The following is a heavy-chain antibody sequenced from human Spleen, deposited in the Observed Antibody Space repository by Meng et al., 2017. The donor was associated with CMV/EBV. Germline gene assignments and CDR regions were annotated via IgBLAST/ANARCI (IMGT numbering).Heavy chain of an antibody. J-gene: IGHJ5*02. V-gene: IGHV4-30-4*08. CDR3: AREGNQPITTSNWFDP. CDR2: ISYSGST. CDR1: DSVSSGTFY. D-gene: IGHD1-14*01. Sequence: DSVSSGTFYWTWIRKPPGKGLEWIGYISYSGSTYFNPSLRSRVTMSLDTSKNQFSLGLRSVTATDTAMYYCAREGNQPITTSNWFDPWGQGTLVTVSS.